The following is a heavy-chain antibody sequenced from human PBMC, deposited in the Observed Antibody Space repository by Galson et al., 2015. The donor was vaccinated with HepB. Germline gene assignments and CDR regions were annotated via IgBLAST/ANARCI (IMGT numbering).Heavy chain of an antibody. CDR2: INTNTGNP. Sequence: SVKVSCKASGYTFTSYAMNWVRQAPGQGLEWMGWINTNTGNPTYAQGFTGRFVFSLDTSVSTAYLQISSLKAEDTAVYYCAREGGAVRYFGSDAFDIWGQGTMVTVSS. J-gene: IGHJ3*02. V-gene: IGHV7-4-1*02. D-gene: IGHD3-9*01. CDR3: AREGGAVRYFGSDAFDI. CDR1: GYTFTSYA.